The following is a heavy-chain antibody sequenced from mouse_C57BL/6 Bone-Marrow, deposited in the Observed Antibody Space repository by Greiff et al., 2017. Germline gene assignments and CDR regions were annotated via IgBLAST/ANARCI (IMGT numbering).Heavy chain of an antibody. V-gene: IGHV14-1*01. CDR2: IDPEDGDT. D-gene: IGHD2-1*01. CDR3: TTCYGNYAGCAY. CDR1: GFNIKDYY. J-gene: IGHJ3*01. Sequence: EVQLQQSGAELVRPGASVKLSCTASGFNIKDYYMHWVKQRPEQGLEWIGRIDPEDGDTEYAPKFQGKATMTADTSSNTAYLQLSSLTSEDTAVYYCTTCYGNYAGCAYWGQGTLVTGSA.